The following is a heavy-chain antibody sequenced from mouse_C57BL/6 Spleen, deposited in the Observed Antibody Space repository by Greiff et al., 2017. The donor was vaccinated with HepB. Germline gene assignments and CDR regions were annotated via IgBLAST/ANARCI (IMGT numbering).Heavy chain of an antibody. D-gene: IGHD2-3*01. CDR2: IWTGGGT. Sequence: VKLMESGPGLVAPSQSLSITCTVSGFSLTSYAISWVRQPPGKGLEWLGVIWTGGGTNYNSALKSRLSISKDNSKSHVFLKMNRLQTDDTARYYCARSARNDGYYGYAMDYWGQGTSVTVSS. J-gene: IGHJ4*01. V-gene: IGHV2-9-1*01. CDR3: ARSARNDGYYGYAMDY. CDR1: GFSLTSYA.